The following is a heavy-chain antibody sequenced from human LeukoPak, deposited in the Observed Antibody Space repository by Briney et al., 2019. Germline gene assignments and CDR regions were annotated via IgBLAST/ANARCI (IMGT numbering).Heavy chain of an antibody. CDR1: GFTFSSYW. D-gene: IGHD1-26*01. Sequence: GGSLRLSCAASGFTFSSYWLSWVRQAPGKGLEWVANIKEDGSARHYVDSVKGRFTISRDNAKKSLYLQMSSLRVEDTAVYYCAIAAGWEQAYWGQGTLVTVSS. CDR3: AIAAGWEQAY. CDR2: IKEDGSAR. V-gene: IGHV3-7*01. J-gene: IGHJ4*02.